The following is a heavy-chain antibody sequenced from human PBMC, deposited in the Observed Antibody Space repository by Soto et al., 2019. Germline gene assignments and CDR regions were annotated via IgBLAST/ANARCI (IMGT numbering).Heavy chain of an antibody. CDR1: GFIFSNAW. V-gene: IGHV3-15*01. CDR2: IKSKTDGGTT. J-gene: IGHJ4*02. Sequence: GGSQRLSCGASGFIFSNAWMSWVRQAPGKGLEWVGRIKSKTDGGTTDYAAPVKGRFTVSRDDSKNTLYLQMNSLKIEDTAVYYCTTDDPIYKCWGQGTLVTVSS. CDR3: TTDDPIYKC. D-gene: IGHD1-20*01.